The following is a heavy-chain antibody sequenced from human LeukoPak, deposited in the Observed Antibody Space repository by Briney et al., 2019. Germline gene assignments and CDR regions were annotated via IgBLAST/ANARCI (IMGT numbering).Heavy chain of an antibody. CDR1: GFTVSSNY. CDR3: ARETSGSYYFDY. CDR2: IYSGGST. V-gene: IGHV3-66*01. Sequence: PGGSLRLSCAASGFTVSSNYMSWVCQAPGKGLEWVSVIYSGGSTYYADSVKGRFTISRDNSKNTLYLQMNSLRAEDTAVYYCARETSGSYYFDYWGQGTLVTVSS. J-gene: IGHJ4*02. D-gene: IGHD1-26*01.